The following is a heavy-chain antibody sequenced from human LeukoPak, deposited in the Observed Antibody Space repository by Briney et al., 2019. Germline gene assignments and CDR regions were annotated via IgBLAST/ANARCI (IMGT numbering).Heavy chain of an antibody. D-gene: IGHD6-13*01. V-gene: IGHV4-4*02. CDR1: GGSISSSNW. CDR2: IYHSGST. CDR3: ASLAGTSSLGWAFDI. J-gene: IGHJ3*02. Sequence: SGTLSLTCAVSGGSISSSNWWGWVRQPPGKGLEWIGEIYHSGSTNYNPSLKSRVTISVDKSKNQFSLKLSSVTAADTAMYYCASLAGTSSLGWAFDIWGQGTMVTVSS.